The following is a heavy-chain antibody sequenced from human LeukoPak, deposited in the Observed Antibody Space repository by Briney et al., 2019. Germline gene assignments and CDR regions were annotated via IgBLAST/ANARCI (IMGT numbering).Heavy chain of an antibody. Sequence: PGGSLRLSCAASGITFDDYGMSWVRQAPGKGLEWVSGINWNGDNTNYADSLKGRFTISRDNAKNSLYLQMNSLRAEDTALYYCARGSTHYDVLTGYHYYFDYWGQGTLVTVSS. D-gene: IGHD3-9*01. CDR2: INWNGDNT. CDR3: ARGSTHYDVLTGYHYYFDY. J-gene: IGHJ4*02. CDR1: GITFDDYG. V-gene: IGHV3-20*04.